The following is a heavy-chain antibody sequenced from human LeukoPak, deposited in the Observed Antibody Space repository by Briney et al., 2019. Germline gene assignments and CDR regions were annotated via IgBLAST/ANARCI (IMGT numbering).Heavy chain of an antibody. Sequence: SETLSLTCTVSGGSISGYYWSWIRQPPGKGLEWIGEINHSGSTNYNPSLKSRVTISVDTSKNQFSLKLSSVTAADTAVYYCARVKTITIFGVVIKRRWFDPWGQGTLVTVSS. CDR3: ARVKTITIFGVVIKRRWFDP. J-gene: IGHJ5*02. CDR2: INHSGST. V-gene: IGHV4-34*01. D-gene: IGHD3-3*01. CDR1: GGSISGYY.